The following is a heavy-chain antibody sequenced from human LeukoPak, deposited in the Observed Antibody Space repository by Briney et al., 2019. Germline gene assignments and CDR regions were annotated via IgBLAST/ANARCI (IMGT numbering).Heavy chain of an antibody. CDR1: GFNFTSYW. V-gene: IGHV3-7*01. D-gene: IGHD2-21*02. J-gene: IGHJ4*02. CDR2: IKQDGSEK. CDR3: ARDYDCANRGLDY. Sequence: PGGSLRLSCAASGFNFTSYWMSWVRQAPGKGLEWVATIKQDGSEKFYVDSVKGRFTISRDDATSSLSLQMNSLRGEDTAVYYCARDYDCANRGLDYWGQGTLVTVSS.